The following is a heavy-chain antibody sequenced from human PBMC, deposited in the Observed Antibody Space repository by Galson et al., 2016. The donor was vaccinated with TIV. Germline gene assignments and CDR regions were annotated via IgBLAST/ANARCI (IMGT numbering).Heavy chain of an antibody. CDR3: ARGFSKLRYYGSGSYLYFDY. CDR1: GGTFSNYG. J-gene: IGHJ4*02. D-gene: IGHD3-10*01. Sequence: SVKVSCKASGGTFSNYGVSWVRQAPGQGLEWMGGIIPIFGVPKYGQKFQGGLTITADESTSTAYMELSSLRSEDTAVYYCARGFSKLRYYGSGSYLYFDYWGQGTLVTVSS. CDR2: IIPIFGVP. V-gene: IGHV1-69*13.